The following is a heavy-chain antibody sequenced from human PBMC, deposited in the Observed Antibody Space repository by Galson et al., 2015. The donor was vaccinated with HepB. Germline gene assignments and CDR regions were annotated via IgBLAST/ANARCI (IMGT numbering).Heavy chain of an antibody. D-gene: IGHD3-10*01. CDR1: GFTFDNYA. Sequence: SLRLSCAASGFTFDNYAMSWVRQAPGKGLEWVSVISDSGGSTYYADSVKGRFIISRDNSKNTLYLQMNSLRAEDTAVYYCARKGMGFGAPFDYWGQGTLSPSPQ. CDR2: ISDSGGST. V-gene: IGHV3-23*01. CDR3: ARKGMGFGAPFDY. J-gene: IGHJ4*02.